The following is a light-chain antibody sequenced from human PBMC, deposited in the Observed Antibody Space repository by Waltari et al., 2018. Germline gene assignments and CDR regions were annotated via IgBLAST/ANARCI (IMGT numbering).Light chain of an antibody. CDR2: AIL. CDR1: DSDIGAYDY. J-gene: IGLJ2*01. Sequence: QSALTQPASVSGSPGQSITLSCTGTDSDIGAYDYVSWFQQNPGNAPKLLIYAILERPSGVPDRFSGSKSANTASLTISGLQAEDEAIYYCASYAGRTTLIFGGGTKLTVL. CDR3: ASYAGRTTLI. V-gene: IGLV2-23*02.